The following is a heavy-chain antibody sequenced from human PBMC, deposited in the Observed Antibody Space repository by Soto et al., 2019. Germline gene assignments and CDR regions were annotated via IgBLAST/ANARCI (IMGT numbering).Heavy chain of an antibody. V-gene: IGHV4-30-2*01. J-gene: IGHJ3*01. Sequence: QLQLQESGSGLVKPSQTLSLTCGVSGVSVSSVGSSWSWIRQPPGKGLQWVGYISHSGTPYYNPSPKPRGTISEDTSKNRFSLSLSSVTAADTAVYFSARLRMDRYYPSANDPFDVWGQGTLVTVSS. CDR3: ARLRMDRYYPSANDPFDV. D-gene: IGHD2-21*02. CDR2: ISHSGTP. CDR1: GVSVSSVGSS.